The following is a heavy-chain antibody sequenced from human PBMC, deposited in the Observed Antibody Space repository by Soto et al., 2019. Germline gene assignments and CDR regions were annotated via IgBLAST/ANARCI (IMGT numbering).Heavy chain of an antibody. CDR2: MNPDSGHA. CDR1: GYTFTNSD. Sequence: GASVKVSCKASGYTFTNSDINWVRQAPGQGLEWMGWMNPDSGHAAYAQKFQGRVTLTTSTSTSTVYMEMRSLGSEDTAVYYCARRPHSSGGICYYGLDNWGQGTLVTVSS. V-gene: IGHV1-8*01. CDR3: ARRPHSSGGICYYGLDN. J-gene: IGHJ4*02. D-gene: IGHD2-15*01.